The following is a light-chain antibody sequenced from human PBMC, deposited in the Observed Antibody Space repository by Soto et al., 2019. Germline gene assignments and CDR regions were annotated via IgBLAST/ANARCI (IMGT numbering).Light chain of an antibody. CDR3: QQYGSSPPRT. J-gene: IGKJ1*01. CDR2: GAS. CDR1: QSVSRK. V-gene: IGKV3-20*01. Sequence: EIVITQSPSTLSVSPGERATLSCRASQSVSRKLAWYQQTRGQAPRLLIYGASSRATGIPDRFSGSGSGTDFTLTISRLEPEDFAVYYCQQYGSSPPRTFGQGTKVDIK.